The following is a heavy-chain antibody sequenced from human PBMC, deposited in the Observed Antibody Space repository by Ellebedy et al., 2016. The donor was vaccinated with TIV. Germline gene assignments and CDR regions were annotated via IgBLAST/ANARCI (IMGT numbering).Heavy chain of an antibody. CDR3: ARGRRSCSGGSCSRSKYYYYYGMDV. J-gene: IGHJ6*02. Sequence: GESLKISXKGSGYSFTSYWISWVRQMPGKGLEWMGRIDPSDSYTNYSPSFQGHVTISADKSISTAYLQWSSLKASDTAMYYCARGRRSCSGGSCSRSKYYYYYGMDVWGQGTTVTVSS. D-gene: IGHD2-15*01. CDR2: IDPSDSYT. CDR1: GYSFTSYW. V-gene: IGHV5-10-1*01.